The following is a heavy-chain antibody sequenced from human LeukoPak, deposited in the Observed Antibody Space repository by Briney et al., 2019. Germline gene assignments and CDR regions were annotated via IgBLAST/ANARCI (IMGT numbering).Heavy chain of an antibody. CDR3: AVRIVVVTAIFGPLCY. V-gene: IGHV1-69*13. D-gene: IGHD2-21*02. Sequence: GASVKVSCKASGYTFTSYGISWVRQAPGQGLEWMGGIIPIFGTANYAQKFQGRVTITADESTSTAYMELSSLRSEDTAVYYCAVRIVVVTAIFGPLCYWGQGTLVTVSS. CDR2: IIPIFGTA. CDR1: GYTFTSYG. J-gene: IGHJ4*02.